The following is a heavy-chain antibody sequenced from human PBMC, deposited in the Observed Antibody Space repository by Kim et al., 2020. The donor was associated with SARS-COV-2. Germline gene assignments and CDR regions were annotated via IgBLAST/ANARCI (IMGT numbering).Heavy chain of an antibody. CDR2: ISGDGGSI. J-gene: IGHJ6*03. D-gene: IGHD6-13*01. Sequence: GGSLRLSCAASGFTFDDYAMHWVRQAPGKGLEWVSLISGDGGSIYSAASVKGRSTISRDTSKNSLYLQMNSRSTEATALYYCAQTGYSGSWYYYYYYMDV. CDR1: GFTFDDYA. CDR3: AQTGYSGSWYYYYYYMDV. V-gene: IGHV3-43*02.